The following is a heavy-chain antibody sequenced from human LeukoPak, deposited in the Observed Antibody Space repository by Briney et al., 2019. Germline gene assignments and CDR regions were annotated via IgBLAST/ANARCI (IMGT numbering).Heavy chain of an antibody. CDR2: IYWNSGSI. D-gene: IGHD6-13*01. CDR3: AKDQSSSWYPAEAFDI. Sequence: PGRSLRLSCAASGFTFDDYAMHWVRQAPGKGLEWVSGIYWNSGSIVYADSVKGRFTISRDNTNTYLYLQMNSLRDEDMGLYYCAKDQSSSWYPAEAFDIWGQGTMVTVSS. CDR1: GFTFDDYA. J-gene: IGHJ3*02. V-gene: IGHV3-9*03.